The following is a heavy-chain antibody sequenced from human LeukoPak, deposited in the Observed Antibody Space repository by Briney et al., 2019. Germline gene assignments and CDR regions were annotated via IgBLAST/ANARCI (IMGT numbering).Heavy chain of an antibody. D-gene: IGHD3-22*01. CDR3: ARHPGRDSSGYYLYYFDY. V-gene: IGHV4-59*08. Sequence: SDTLSLTCTVSGGSISYYYWSWVRQTPGKGLEGIGYIYYSGNTNYNPSLRSRVTISVDTSKNQFSLKLSSVTAADTAVYYCARHPGRDSSGYYLYYFDYWGQGTLVTVSS. CDR2: IYYSGNT. CDR1: GGSISYYY. J-gene: IGHJ4*02.